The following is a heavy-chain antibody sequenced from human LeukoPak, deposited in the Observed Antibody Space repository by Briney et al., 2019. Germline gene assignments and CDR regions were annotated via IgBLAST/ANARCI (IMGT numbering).Heavy chain of an antibody. V-gene: IGHV1-18*01. Sequence: ASVTVSCKASGYTFTSYGISWVRQAPGQGLEWMGWISPYNSNTYYAQNLQGRVTMTTDTSTSTTYMELRSLRSDDTAVYYCARDLKRGYSSGRYSWGTGSSNDFWGQGTLVTVSS. D-gene: IGHD6-19*01. CDR1: GYTFTSYG. CDR2: ISPYNSNT. CDR3: ARDLKRGYSSGRYSWGTGSSNDF. J-gene: IGHJ4*02.